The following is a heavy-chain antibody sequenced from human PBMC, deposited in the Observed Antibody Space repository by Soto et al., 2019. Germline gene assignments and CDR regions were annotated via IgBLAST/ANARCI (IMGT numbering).Heavy chain of an antibody. J-gene: IGHJ1*01. Sequence: SETRSLSCSLSGGSINSSDHFWGWIRQTPGKGLEWIGSVYYTETTYYNPSLKTPVTISVETSRNTFSLKVNSVTAADTGIYSCARQRVLSTEMFIPSLHPWGQGTLV. CDR3: ARQRVLSTEMFIPSLHP. CDR2: VYYTETT. D-gene: IGHD3-10*02. CDR1: GGSINSSDHF. V-gene: IGHV4-39*01.